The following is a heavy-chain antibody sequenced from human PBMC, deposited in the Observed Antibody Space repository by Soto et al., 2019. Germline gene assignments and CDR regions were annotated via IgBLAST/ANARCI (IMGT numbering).Heavy chain of an antibody. J-gene: IGHJ5*02. D-gene: IGHD3-3*02. CDR3: ARETHHFANNWFDP. CDR1: GGTFSTYA. V-gene: IGHV1-69*06. Sequence: ASVKVSCKASGGTFSTYAISWVRQAPGQGLEWMGGILPLFGTANYAQKFQGRVTITADTSTTTAYMELSSLTSEDTAVYHCARETHHFANNWFDPWGQGTLVTVSS. CDR2: ILPLFGTA.